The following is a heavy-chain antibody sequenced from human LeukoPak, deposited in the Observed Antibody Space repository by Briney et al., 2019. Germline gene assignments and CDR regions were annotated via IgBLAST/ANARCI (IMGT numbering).Heavy chain of an antibody. CDR3: ARYATVAAHRGFDY. J-gene: IGHJ4*02. D-gene: IGHD6-19*01. CDR2: ISRSSTTI. Sequence: GGSLRLSCAASGFTFTYNGMNWVRQAPGKGLEWVSFISRSSTTIYYADSVKGRFTISRDNAKNSLYLLMNSLRAEDTAVYYCARYATVAAHRGFDYWGQGTLVTVSS. CDR1: GFTFTYNG. V-gene: IGHV3-48*01.